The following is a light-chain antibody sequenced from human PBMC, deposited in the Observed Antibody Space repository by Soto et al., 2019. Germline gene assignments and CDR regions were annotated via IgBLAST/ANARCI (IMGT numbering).Light chain of an antibody. CDR3: QQRSNWPPEVT. V-gene: IGKV3-11*01. CDR1: QSVRSS. CDR2: DAS. J-gene: IGKJ3*01. Sequence: EIVLTQSPDTLSLSPGERGTISCRASQSVRSSLAWYQQKPGQAPRLLIYDASNRATGIPARFSGSGSGTDFTLTISSLEPEYFAVYYCQQRSNWPPEVTFGPGTKVDIK.